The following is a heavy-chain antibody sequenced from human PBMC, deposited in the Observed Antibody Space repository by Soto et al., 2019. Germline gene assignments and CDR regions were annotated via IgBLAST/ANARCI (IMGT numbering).Heavy chain of an antibody. CDR1: GGSFSGYY. J-gene: IGHJ6*03. CDR2: INHSGST. CDR3: ARSGCSSTSFAYYYMDV. V-gene: IGHV4-34*01. Sequence: SETLSLTCAVYGGSFSGYYWSWIRQPPGKGLEWIGEINHSGSTNYNPYLKSRVTISVDTSKNQISLKLSSVTAADTAVYYCARSGCSSTSFAYYYMDVWGKGTTVTVSS. D-gene: IGHD2-2*01.